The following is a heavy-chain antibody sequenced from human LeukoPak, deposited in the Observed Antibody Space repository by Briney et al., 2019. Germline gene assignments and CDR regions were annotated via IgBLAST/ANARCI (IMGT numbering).Heavy chain of an antibody. CDR1: GGTFSSYA. J-gene: IGHJ4*02. CDR3: ARDLAWARGADY. CDR2: IIPIFGTA. Sequence: SVKVSCKASGGTFSSYAISWVRQAPGQGLEWMGGIIPIFGTANYAQKFQGRVTITADESTSTAYMELSSLRSEDTAVYYCARDLAWARGADYWGQGTLVTVSS. V-gene: IGHV1-69*01. D-gene: IGHD1-26*01.